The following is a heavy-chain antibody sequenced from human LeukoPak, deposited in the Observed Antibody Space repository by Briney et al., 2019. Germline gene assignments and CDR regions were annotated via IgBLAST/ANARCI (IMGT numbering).Heavy chain of an antibody. Sequence: ASVKVSCKASGYTFTSYDINWVRQAAGQGLEWMGWMNPNSGNTGYAKKFQGRVTMTRNTSISTAYMELSSLRSEDTAVYYCARVGKQWQPYLLGYWGQGTLVTVSS. CDR2: MNPNSGNT. D-gene: IGHD6-19*01. J-gene: IGHJ4*02. V-gene: IGHV1-8*01. CDR3: ARVGKQWQPYLLGY. CDR1: GYTFTSYD.